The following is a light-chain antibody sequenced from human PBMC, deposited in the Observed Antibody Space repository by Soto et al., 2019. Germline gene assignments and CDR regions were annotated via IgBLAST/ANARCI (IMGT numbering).Light chain of an antibody. Sequence: DIQMTQSPSSLSAYVGDRVTITCRASQGISTYLTWYQHRPGRAPKLLLFEASTLHSGVPSRFSASGAGTDFTLTISSLPPEDVATYYRQQNYRTRTFGPGTRVD. V-gene: IGKV1-39*01. CDR2: EAS. CDR3: QQNYRTRT. J-gene: IGKJ3*01. CDR1: QGISTY.